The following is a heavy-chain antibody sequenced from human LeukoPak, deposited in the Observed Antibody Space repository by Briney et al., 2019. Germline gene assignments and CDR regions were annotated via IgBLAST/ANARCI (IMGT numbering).Heavy chain of an antibody. CDR3: ARDRYSSTWNKRWFDT. CDR2: ISGSGGVA. D-gene: IGHD1-1*01. CDR1: GFTFSSYE. J-gene: IGHJ5*02. Sequence: GGSLRLSCAASGFTFSSYEMNWVRQAPGKGLEWVSVISGSGGVAYYIDSVKGRFTISRDNSKNTVYLEMNSLRVEDTAVYYCARDRYSSTWNKRWFDTWGQGTLVTVSS. V-gene: IGHV3-23*01.